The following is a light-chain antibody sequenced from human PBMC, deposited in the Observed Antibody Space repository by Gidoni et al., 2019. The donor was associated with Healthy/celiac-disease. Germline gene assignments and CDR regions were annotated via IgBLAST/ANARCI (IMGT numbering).Light chain of an antibody. J-gene: IGKJ1*01. CDR2: YAS. V-gene: IGKV6-21*01. CDR1: QSIGRS. CDR3: HQSSSLPQT. Sequence: DIFLTQSPDFQSVTPQEKVTITRRASQSIGRSLHWYQQKPDQSPKLLIKYASQSFSRVPSRFSGSGAGTDFTLTINSLEAEDAATYYCHQSSSLPQTFGQGTKVESK.